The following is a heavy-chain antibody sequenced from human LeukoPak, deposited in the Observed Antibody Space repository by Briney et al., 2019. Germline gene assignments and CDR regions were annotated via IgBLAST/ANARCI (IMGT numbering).Heavy chain of an antibody. V-gene: IGHV1-18*01. CDR3: AREGPEGSGWYTWDYYYYMDV. Sequence: GASVKVSCKASGGTFSSYAISWVRQAPGQGLEWMGWISAYNGNTNYAQKLQGRVTMTTDTSTSTAYMELRSLRSDDTAVYYCAREGPEGSGWYTWDYYYYMDVWGKGTTVTVSS. D-gene: IGHD6-19*01. CDR1: GGTFSSYA. J-gene: IGHJ6*03. CDR2: ISAYNGNT.